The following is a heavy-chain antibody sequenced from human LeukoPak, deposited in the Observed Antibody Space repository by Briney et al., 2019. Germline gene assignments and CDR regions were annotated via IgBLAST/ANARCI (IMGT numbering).Heavy chain of an antibody. CDR2: ISGSGGST. CDR1: GFTFSSYA. J-gene: IGHJ4*02. Sequence: GGSLRLSCAASGFTFSSYAMSWVRPAPGKGLEWVSAISGSGGSTYYADSVKGRFTISRDNSKNTLYLQMNSLRAEDTAVYYCAKGGMWSYYDSSGYYDYWGQGTLVTVSS. CDR3: AKGGMWSYYDSSGYYDY. V-gene: IGHV3-23*01. D-gene: IGHD3-22*01.